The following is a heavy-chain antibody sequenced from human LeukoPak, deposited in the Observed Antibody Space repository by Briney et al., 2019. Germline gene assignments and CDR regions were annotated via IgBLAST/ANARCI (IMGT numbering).Heavy chain of an antibody. J-gene: IGHJ6*02. V-gene: IGHV3-30-3*01. Sequence: GGSLRLSCAASGFTFSSYAMHWVRQAPGKGLEWVAVISYDGSNKYYADSVKGRFTISRDNSKNTPYLQMNSLRAEDTAVYYCARDKYYYGMDVWGQGTTVTVSS. CDR1: GFTFSSYA. CDR3: ARDKYYYGMDV. CDR2: ISYDGSNK.